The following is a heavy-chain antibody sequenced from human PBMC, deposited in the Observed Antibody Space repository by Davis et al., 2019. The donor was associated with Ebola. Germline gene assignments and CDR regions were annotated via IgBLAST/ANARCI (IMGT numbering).Heavy chain of an antibody. J-gene: IGHJ6*02. CDR1: GGSISSSNW. V-gene: IGHV4-4*02. CDR3: ARGKRGRTFYYYYGMDV. Sequence: PSETLSLTCAVSGGSISSSNWWSWVRQPPGKGLEWIGEIYHSGSTNYNPSLKSRVTISVDKSKNQFSLKLSSVTAADTAVYYCARGKRGRTFYYYYGMDVWGQGTTVTVSS. CDR2: IYHSGST. D-gene: IGHD1-14*01.